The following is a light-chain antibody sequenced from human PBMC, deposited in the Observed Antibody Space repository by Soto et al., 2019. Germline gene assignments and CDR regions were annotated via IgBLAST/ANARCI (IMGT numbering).Light chain of an antibody. V-gene: IGKV4-1*01. Sequence: DIVMTQSPDSLAVSLGERATINCKSSQSVLYSSNNKNYLAWYQQKPGQPPKLLIYWASTRESGVPDRFSGSGSGTDFTLTISSLQAEDVAVYYSQQYYSTPWTFGQETKVEIK. J-gene: IGKJ1*01. CDR1: QSVLYSSNNKNY. CDR2: WAS. CDR3: QQYYSTPWT.